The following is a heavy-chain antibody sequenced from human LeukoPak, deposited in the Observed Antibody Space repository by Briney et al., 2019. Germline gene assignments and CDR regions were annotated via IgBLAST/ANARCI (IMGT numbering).Heavy chain of an antibody. CDR3: ARVSGLDY. J-gene: IGHJ4*02. CDR1: GFTFGSYW. V-gene: IGHV3-7*01. CDR2: IKQDGSET. Sequence: GGSLRLSCAASGFTFGSYWMSWVRQAPGKGLEWVANIKQDGSETYYMDSVKGRFTISRDNAKNSLYLQMNSLRVEDTAVYYCARVSGLDYWGQGTLVTVSS.